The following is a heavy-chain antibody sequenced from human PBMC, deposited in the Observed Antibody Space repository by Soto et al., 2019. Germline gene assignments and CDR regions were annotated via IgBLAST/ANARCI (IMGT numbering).Heavy chain of an antibody. Sequence: SETQSLTCTVSGGSISSGGYYWSWIRQHPGKGLEWIGYIYYSGSTYYNPSLKSRVTISVDTSKNQFSLKLSSVTAADTAVYYCARAGSGVQLWYWGQGTLVTVSS. V-gene: IGHV4-31*03. D-gene: IGHD5-18*01. J-gene: IGHJ4*02. CDR1: GGSISSGGYY. CDR3: ARAGSGVQLWY. CDR2: IYYSGST.